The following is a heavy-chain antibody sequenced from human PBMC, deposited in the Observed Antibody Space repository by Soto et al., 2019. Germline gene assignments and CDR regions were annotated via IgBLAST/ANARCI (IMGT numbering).Heavy chain of an antibody. J-gene: IGHJ4*02. D-gene: IGHD3-22*01. Sequence: EVQLLESGGGLVQPGGSLRLSCAASGFTFSSYAMSWVRQAPGKGLEWVSAISGSGGSTYYADSVKGRFTISRDNSKNMLYLQMNSLRAEDTAVYYCAKEKYYYDSSGYYSLFDYWGQGTLVTVSS. CDR3: AKEKYYYDSSGYYSLFDY. CDR1: GFTFSSYA. V-gene: IGHV3-23*01. CDR2: ISGSGGST.